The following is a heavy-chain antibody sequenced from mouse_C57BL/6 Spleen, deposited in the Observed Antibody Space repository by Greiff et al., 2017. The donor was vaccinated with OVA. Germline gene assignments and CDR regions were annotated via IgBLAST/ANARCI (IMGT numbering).Heavy chain of an antibody. CDR2: INPSNGGT. J-gene: IGHJ3*01. V-gene: IGHV1-53*01. CDR3: ERSVSQRGERAWVAD. Sequence: QVQLQQPGTELVKPGASVKLSCKASGYTFTSYWMHWVKQRPGQGLEWIGNINPSNGGTNYNEKFKSKATLTVDTSSSPAYMQLSSLTSEDSAVYDCERSVSQRGERAWVADWGQGTLGTVSA. CDR1: GYTFTSYW.